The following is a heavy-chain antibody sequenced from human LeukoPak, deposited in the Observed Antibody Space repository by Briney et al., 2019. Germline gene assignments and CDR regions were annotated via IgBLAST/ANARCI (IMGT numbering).Heavy chain of an antibody. CDR2: ISGSGGST. V-gene: IGHV3-23*01. CDR3: AKDLARGYSGYDRGAFDY. CDR1: GFTFSSYA. Sequence: GGSLRLSCAASGFTFSSYAMSWVRQAPGKGLEWVSAISGSGGSTYYADSVKGRFTISRDNSKNTLYLQMNSLRAEDTAVHYCAKDLARGYSGYDRGAFDYWGQGTLVTVSS. J-gene: IGHJ4*02. D-gene: IGHD5-12*01.